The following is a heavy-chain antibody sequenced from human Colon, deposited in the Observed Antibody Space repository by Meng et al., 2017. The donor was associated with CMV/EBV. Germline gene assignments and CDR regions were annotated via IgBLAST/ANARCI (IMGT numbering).Heavy chain of an antibody. CDR2: IDSSDRT. J-gene: IGHJ4*02. D-gene: IGHD5-18*01. V-gene: IGHV3-23*01. Sequence: GSLRLSCAASGFTFSSFAMTWVRQAPGKGLEWVSTIDSSDRTYYADSVKGRFTISRDNSMNTLHLQMNSLRAEDTAVYYCAKSLVDTAMDLDEWGQETLVTVSS. CDR1: GFTFSSFA. CDR3: AKSLVDTAMDLDE.